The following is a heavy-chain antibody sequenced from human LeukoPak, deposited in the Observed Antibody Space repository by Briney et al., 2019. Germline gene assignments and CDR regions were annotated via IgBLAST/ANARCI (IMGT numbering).Heavy chain of an antibody. CDR2: IYYSGGT. D-gene: IGHD6-13*01. J-gene: IGHJ6*03. V-gene: IGHV4-59*01. CDR1: GGSISSYY. Sequence: SETLSLTCTVSGGSISSYYWSWIRQPPGKGLEWIGYIYYSGGTNYNPSLKSRVTISVDTSKNQFSLKLSSVTAADTAVYYCARAHPGSSSWDYYYYYMDVWGKGTTVTISS. CDR3: ARAHPGSSSWDYYYYYMDV.